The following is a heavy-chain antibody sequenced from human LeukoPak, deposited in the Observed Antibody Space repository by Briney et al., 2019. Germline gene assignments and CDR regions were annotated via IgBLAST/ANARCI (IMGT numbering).Heavy chain of an antibody. J-gene: IGHJ6*02. CDR2: IKKDGSEK. CDR1: GFIFSDYW. CDR3: ASLSGGYCSSTSCPLYGMDV. V-gene: IGHV3-7*01. D-gene: IGHD2-2*01. Sequence: GGSLRLSCAASGFIFSDYWMTWVRQAPGKGLEWVGNIKKDGSEKYYVESLKGRFTISRDNAKNSLYLQMNSLRAEDTAVYYCASLSGGYCSSTSCPLYGMDVWGQGTTVTVSS.